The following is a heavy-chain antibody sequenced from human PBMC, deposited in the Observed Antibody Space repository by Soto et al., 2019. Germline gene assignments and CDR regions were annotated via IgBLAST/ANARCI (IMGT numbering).Heavy chain of an antibody. Sequence: EVQLVESGGGLVQPGGSLRLSCAASGFTFSSYSMNWVRQAPGKGLEWVSYTSSSSSTIYYADSVKGRFTISRDNAKNSLYLQMNSLRAEDTAVYYCARGIAVAGTPSGVDYYYYMDVWGKGTTVTVSS. V-gene: IGHV3-48*01. CDR3: ARGIAVAGTPSGVDYYYYMDV. D-gene: IGHD6-19*01. J-gene: IGHJ6*03. CDR2: TSSSSSTI. CDR1: GFTFSSYS.